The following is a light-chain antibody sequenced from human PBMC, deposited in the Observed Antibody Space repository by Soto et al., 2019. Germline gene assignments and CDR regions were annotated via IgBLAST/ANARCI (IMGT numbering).Light chain of an antibody. CDR3: SSYSASNNFYFV. J-gene: IGLJ3*02. V-gene: IGLV2-8*01. CDR2: EVT. Sequence: QSALTQPPSASGSPGQSVTISCTGTSSDVGGYNYVSWYQQYPGRAPKLMIYEVTKRPSGVPDRFSGSKSANTASLTVSGLQAADEADYYCSSYSASNNFYFVFGGGTKLTVL. CDR1: SSDVGGYNY.